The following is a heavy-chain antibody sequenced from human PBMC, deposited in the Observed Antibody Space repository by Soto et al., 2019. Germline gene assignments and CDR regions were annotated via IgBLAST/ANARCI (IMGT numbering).Heavy chain of an antibody. Sequence: QVQLVQSGAEVKKPGASVKVSCKASGYTFTNFGISWVRQVPGQGLEWVGWIVTYNGSTNSAQKLQGRVTLTTDAATSTAYMELTSLRSDDTAVYYCARGPQSSGWRGKWFDPWGQGTLVTVSS. CDR2: IVTYNGST. CDR3: ARGPQSSGWRGKWFDP. V-gene: IGHV1-18*01. CDR1: GYTFTNFG. D-gene: IGHD6-19*01. J-gene: IGHJ5*02.